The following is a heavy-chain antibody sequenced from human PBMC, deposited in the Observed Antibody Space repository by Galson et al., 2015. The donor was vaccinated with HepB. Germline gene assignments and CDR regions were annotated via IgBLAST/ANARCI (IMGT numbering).Heavy chain of an antibody. CDR1: GFTFSDHY. D-gene: IGHD3-10*01. Sequence: SLRLSCAASGFTFSDHYMDWVRQTPGKGLEWVGRIRRETNSYTTEYATSVQGRFTISRDDSKNSLHLQMNSLKTEDTAVYYCVRVFSGSLGALDYWCQGTLVTVSA. V-gene: IGHV3-72*01. CDR2: IRRETNSYTT. CDR3: VRVFSGSLGALDY. J-gene: IGHJ4*02.